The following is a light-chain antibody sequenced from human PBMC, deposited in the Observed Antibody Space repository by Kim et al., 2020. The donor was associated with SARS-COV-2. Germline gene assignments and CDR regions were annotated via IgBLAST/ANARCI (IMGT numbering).Light chain of an antibody. V-gene: IGLV1-51*01. J-gene: IGLJ2*01. CDR2: DNN. CDR3: GTWDDSLSAVV. Sequence: QSVLTQPHSVSAAPGQKVIISCSGNSSNIGSNFVSWYSQLPGTAPKFVIYDNNKRPSGIPDRFSGSKSGTSATLGITGLQTGDEADYYCGTWDDSLSAVVFGGGTQLTVL. CDR1: SSNIGSNF.